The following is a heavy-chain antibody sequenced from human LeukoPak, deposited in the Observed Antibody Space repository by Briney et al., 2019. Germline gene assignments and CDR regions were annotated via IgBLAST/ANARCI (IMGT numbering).Heavy chain of an antibody. J-gene: IGHJ4*02. CDR2: IKQDGSEK. D-gene: IGHD3-22*01. Sequence: GGSLRLSCAASGFTFSSYWMSWVRQAPGKGLEWVANIKQDGSEKYYVDSVKGRFTISRDNAKNSLYLQMNSLRAEDTAVYYCARRVTYYYDSSGYYYGRGGYYFDYWGQGTLVTVSS. CDR1: GFTFSSYW. V-gene: IGHV3-7*01. CDR3: ARRVTYYYDSSGYYYGRGGYYFDY.